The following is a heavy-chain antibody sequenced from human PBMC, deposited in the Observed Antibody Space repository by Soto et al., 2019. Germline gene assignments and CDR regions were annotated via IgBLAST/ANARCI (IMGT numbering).Heavy chain of an antibody. CDR1: GGSFKRGSFS. J-gene: IGHJ4*02. Sequence: QVQLQESGPGLVKPSETLSLTCTVSGGSFKRGSFSWRWVPQPRGKGLEWFVYFYHTGRTSYNPALKSRVSISMHTSTSQFSLNLESVTAAGTAVYFCARDFAYFDSWGQGTLVTVSS. CDR2: FYHTGRT. D-gene: IGHD3-3*01. CDR3: ARDFAYFDS. V-gene: IGHV4-61*01.